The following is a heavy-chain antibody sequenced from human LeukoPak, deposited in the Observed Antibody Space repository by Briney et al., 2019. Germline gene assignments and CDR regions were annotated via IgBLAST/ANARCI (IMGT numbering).Heavy chain of an antibody. J-gene: IGHJ6*03. CDR3: ASTGSSSSPYYYYYMDV. CDR1: GGTFSGYA. V-gene: IGHV1-69*05. CDR2: IIPIFGTA. D-gene: IGHD6-6*01. Sequence: SVKVSCKASGGTFSGYAISWVRQAPGQGLEWMGGIIPIFGTANYAQKFQGRVTITTDESTSTAYMELSSLRSEDTAVYYCASTGSSSSPYYYYYMDVWGKGTTVTVSS.